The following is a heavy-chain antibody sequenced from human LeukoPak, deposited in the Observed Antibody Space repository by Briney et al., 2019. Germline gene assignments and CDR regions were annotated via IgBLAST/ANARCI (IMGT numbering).Heavy chain of an antibody. V-gene: IGHV4-4*02. CDR3: TRESGAFSPFGF. D-gene: IGHD1-26*01. J-gene: IGHJ4*02. CDR2: VHLSGAT. CDR1: GGSIMTTNW. Sequence: SETLSLTCDVSGGSIMTTNWWSWVRQPPNKGLEWIGEVHLSGATNYNPSLESRVTMSIDTSKNHLFLELTSVTAADTAMYYCTRESGAFSPFGFWGQGTLVTVSS.